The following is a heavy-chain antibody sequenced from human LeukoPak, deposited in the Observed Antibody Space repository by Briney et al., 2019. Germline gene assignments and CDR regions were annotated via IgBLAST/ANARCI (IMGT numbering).Heavy chain of an antibody. J-gene: IGHJ4*02. D-gene: IGHD3-16*02. V-gene: IGHV1-69*13. CDR1: GGTFSRYS. CDR3: ATGAGYYDYVWGSYRYAFIDY. Sequence: ASVKVSCKASGGTFSRYSISWVRQAPGQGLEWMGGTNPIVGATYYAQKFQGRVTISRDESTSTANMELSSLRPDDTAVYYCATGAGYYDYVWGSYRYAFIDYWGQGTLVTVSS. CDR2: TNPIVGAT.